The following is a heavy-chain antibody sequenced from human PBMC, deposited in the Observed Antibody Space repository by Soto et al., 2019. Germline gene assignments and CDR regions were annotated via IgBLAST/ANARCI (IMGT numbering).Heavy chain of an antibody. CDR3: ARDQGGGGYFLFSYYYYGMDV. V-gene: IGHV6-1*01. CDR2: TYYRSKWYN. CDR1: GDSVSSNSAA. D-gene: IGHD1-26*01. Sequence: SQTLSLTCAISGDSVSSNSAAWNWVRQSPSRGLEWLGRTYYRSKWYNDYAVSVKSRITINPDTSKNQFSLQLNSVTPEDTAVYYCARDQGGGGYFLFSYYYYGMDVWGQGTTVTVSS. J-gene: IGHJ6*02.